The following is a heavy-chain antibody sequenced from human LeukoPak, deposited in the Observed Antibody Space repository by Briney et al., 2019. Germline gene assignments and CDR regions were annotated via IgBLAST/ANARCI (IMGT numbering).Heavy chain of an antibody. J-gene: IGHJ2*01. D-gene: IGHD6-25*01. V-gene: IGHV4-59*08. Sequence: SETLSLACTVSGGSISSYYWSWIRQPPGKGLEWIGYIYYNGSTNYNPSLKSRVTISVDTSKNQFSLKLSSVTAADTAVYYCARQGGGFWYFDLWGRGTLVTVSS. CDR3: ARQGGGFWYFDL. CDR1: GGSISSYY. CDR2: IYYNGST.